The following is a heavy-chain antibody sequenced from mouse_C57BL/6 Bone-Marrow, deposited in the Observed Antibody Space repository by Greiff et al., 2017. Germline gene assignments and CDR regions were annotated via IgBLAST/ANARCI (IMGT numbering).Heavy chain of an antibody. CDR2: IYPRSGNT. D-gene: IGHD1-1*01. Sequence: QVQLKESGAELARPGASVKLSCKASGYTFTSYGISWVKQRTGQGLEWIGEIYPRSGNTYYNEKFKGKATLTADKSSSPAYMELRSLTSEDSAVYFCARSVYYYGLYYAMDYWGQGTSVTVSS. CDR3: ARSVYYYGLYYAMDY. V-gene: IGHV1-81*01. CDR1: GYTFTSYG. J-gene: IGHJ4*01.